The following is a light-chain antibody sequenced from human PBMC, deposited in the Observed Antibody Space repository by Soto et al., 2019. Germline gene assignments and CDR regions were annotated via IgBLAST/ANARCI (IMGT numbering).Light chain of an antibody. J-gene: IGLJ1*01. V-gene: IGLV2-14*03. Sequence: QSALTQPASVSGSPGQSIIISCTGTSSDVGSYNYVSWYQHHPGKAPKFMIYDVSNRPSGVSNRFSGSKSGNTASLTISGLQAEDEADYYCSSYTTSGTLVFGSGTQLTVL. CDR2: DVS. CDR3: SSYTTSGTLV. CDR1: SSDVGSYNY.